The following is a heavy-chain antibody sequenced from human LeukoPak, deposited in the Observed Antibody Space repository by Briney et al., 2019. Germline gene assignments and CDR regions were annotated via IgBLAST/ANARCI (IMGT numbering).Heavy chain of an antibody. J-gene: IGHJ3*02. CDR2: VYYSGRT. CDR1: GASVSNYD. CDR3: ARATAAYAFDI. V-gene: IGHV4-59*02. Sequence: SETLSLTCTVSGASVSNYDWSWIRQPPGKGLEWIGYVYYSGRTNYNPSLESRVTISVDTSKNQFSLKLSSVTAADTAVYYCARATAAYAFDIWGQGTMVTVSS. D-gene: IGHD6-13*01.